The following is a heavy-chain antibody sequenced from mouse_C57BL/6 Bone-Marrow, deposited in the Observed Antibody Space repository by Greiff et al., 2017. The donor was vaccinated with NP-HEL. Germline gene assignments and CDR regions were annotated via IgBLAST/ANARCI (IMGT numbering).Heavy chain of an antibody. D-gene: IGHD1-1*01. CDR2: FYPGSGSI. CDR1: GYTFTEYT. Sequence: VQLQQSGAELVKPGASVKLSCKASGYTFTEYTIHWVKQRSGQGLEWIGWFYPGSGSIKYNEKFKDKATLTADKSSSTVYMELSRLTSEDSAVYFCARREEYYGSSYRWDFDVWGTGTTVTVSS. V-gene: IGHV1-62-2*01. CDR3: ARREEYYGSSYRWDFDV. J-gene: IGHJ1*03.